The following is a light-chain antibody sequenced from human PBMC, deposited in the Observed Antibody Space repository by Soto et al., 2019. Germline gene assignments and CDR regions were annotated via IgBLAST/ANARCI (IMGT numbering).Light chain of an antibody. CDR3: QQHYSPPYT. CDR2: WAS. CDR1: QSVFYSPNNKNY. V-gene: IGKV4-1*01. Sequence: DIVMTQSPHSLPVPLGGRATLNCKSSQSVFYSPNNKNYLVWYQQKTGQPPRLLISWASTRESGVPDRFSGSGSGTDFTLTISGLQAEDVAVYFCQQHYSPPYTFGRGTKLEI. J-gene: IGKJ2*01.